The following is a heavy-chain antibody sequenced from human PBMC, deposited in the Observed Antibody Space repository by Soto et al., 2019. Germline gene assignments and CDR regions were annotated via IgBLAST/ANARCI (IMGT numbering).Heavy chain of an antibody. V-gene: IGHV5-51*01. J-gene: IGHJ4*02. Sequence: PGESLKISCQSSGYTFIYFWVAWVRQVPGKGLEWMGVIYPGASDIRYSPSFEGPVTISAAKSTNTAYLQWSSLEAADTAIYYCARQGTSRGSDYAAFDFWGPGTLVTVSS. CDR2: IYPGASDI. CDR1: GYTFIYFW. CDR3: ARQGTSRGSDYAAFDF. D-gene: IGHD3-10*01.